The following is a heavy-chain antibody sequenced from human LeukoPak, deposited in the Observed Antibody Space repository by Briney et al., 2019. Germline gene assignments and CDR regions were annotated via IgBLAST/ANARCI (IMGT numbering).Heavy chain of an antibody. V-gene: IGHV3-21*01. CDR1: GFTFSSYS. CDR2: ISSSSSYI. D-gene: IGHD6-19*01. Sequence: GGSLRLSCAASGFTFSSYSMNWVRQAPGKGLEWVSSISSSSSYIYYADSVKGRFTISRDNAKNSLYLQINSLRAEDTAVYYCARDGVAVADFDYWGQGTLVTVSS. J-gene: IGHJ4*02. CDR3: ARDGVAVADFDY.